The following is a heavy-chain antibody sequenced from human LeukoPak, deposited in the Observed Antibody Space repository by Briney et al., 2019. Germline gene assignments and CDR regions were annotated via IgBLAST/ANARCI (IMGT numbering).Heavy chain of an antibody. D-gene: IGHD6-13*01. V-gene: IGHV3-30*18. Sequence: PGGSLRLSCAASGFTFSNYGMHCVRQAPGKGLEWVAGISEDGINKYYADSVKARFTISRDNSNNTLFLQMNNLRADDTAVYYCAKDRKTTASGTFDYWGQGALVTVSS. CDR1: GFTFSNYG. CDR3: AKDRKTTASGTFDY. CDR2: ISEDGINK. J-gene: IGHJ4*02.